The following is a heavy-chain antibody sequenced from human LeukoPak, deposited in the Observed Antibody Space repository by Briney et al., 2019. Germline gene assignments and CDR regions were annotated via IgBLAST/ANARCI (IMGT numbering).Heavy chain of an antibody. Sequence: SVKVSCKASGGTFSSYAISWVRQAPGQGLEWMGGIIPIFGTANYAQKFQGRVTITADESTSTAYMELSSLRSEDTAVYYCARDPDYGDYGSYFDYWGQGTLVTVSS. J-gene: IGHJ4*02. CDR2: IIPIFGTA. D-gene: IGHD4-17*01. CDR3: ARDPDYGDYGSYFDY. V-gene: IGHV1-69*13. CDR1: GGTFSSYA.